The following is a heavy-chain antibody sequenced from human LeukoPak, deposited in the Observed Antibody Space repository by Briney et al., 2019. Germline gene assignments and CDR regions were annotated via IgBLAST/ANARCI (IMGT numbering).Heavy chain of an antibody. J-gene: IGHJ6*03. CDR3: TRVGAGDFRYYRYYMDV. CDR2: IRSTAYGGTT. Sequence: GGSLRLSCTTSGFTFDDHTMSWIRQAPGKGLEWVGFIRSTAYGGTTEYAASARGRFSISRDDSKDIAYLQMSSLKTEDTAVYFCTRVGAGDFRYYRYYMDVWGKGTTVTVSS. D-gene: IGHD4-17*01. CDR1: GFTFDDHT. V-gene: IGHV3-49*03.